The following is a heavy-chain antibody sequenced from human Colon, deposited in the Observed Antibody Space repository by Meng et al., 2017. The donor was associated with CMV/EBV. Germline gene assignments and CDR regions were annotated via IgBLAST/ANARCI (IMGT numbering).Heavy chain of an antibody. J-gene: IGHJ5*02. D-gene: IGHD5-18*01. CDR2: KSYDGSNK. CDR3: ARDPWAGRGSYGSLTLSA. V-gene: IGHV3-30-3*01. Sequence: GESLKISCAASGFTFSSYAMHWVRQAPGKGLEWVAVKSYDGSNKYYADSVKGRFTISRDNSKNTRYLQMNSLRAEDTAVYYCARDPWAGRGSYGSLTLSAWGQGTLVTVSS. CDR1: GFTFSSYA.